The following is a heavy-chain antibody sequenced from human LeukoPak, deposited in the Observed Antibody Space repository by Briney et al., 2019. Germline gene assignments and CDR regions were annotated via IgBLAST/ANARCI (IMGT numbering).Heavy chain of an antibody. J-gene: IGHJ4*02. CDR1: VYTFTNYG. CDR3: ARSGVGYFYDSSGYYPLDY. Sequence: ASVKVSCTASVYTFTNYGVSWVRQGPGQGLEWMGWISAYTGNTNYAQKLQGRVTMTTDTSTSTAYMELRSLRSDDTAVYYCARSGVGYFYDSSGYYPLDYWGQGTLVTVSS. D-gene: IGHD3-22*01. V-gene: IGHV1-18*01. CDR2: ISAYTGNT.